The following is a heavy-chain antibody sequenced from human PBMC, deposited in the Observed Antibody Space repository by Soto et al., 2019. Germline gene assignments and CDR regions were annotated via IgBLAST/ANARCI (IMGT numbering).Heavy chain of an antibody. CDR2: ISPYSGNT. V-gene: IGHV1-18*04. D-gene: IGHD3-16*01. CDR3: AMVDNYVTPTPQDV. Sequence: ASVKVSCKASGYTFTGYYMHWVRQAPGQGLEWMGWISPYSGNTHYAGRVQGRLTMTTDTSTSTAYMDLGSLTSDDTAVYYCAMVDNYVTPTPQDVWGQGTTVTVSS. J-gene: IGHJ6*02. CDR1: GYTFTGYY.